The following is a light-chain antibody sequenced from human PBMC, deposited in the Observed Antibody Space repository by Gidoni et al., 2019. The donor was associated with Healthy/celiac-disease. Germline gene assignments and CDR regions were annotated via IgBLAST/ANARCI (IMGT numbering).Light chain of an antibody. CDR2: DVS. CDR3: SSYTISSTRV. J-gene: IGLJ2*01. Sequence: QSALTQPASVSGSPGQSITISCTGTSSDVGGYNYVSWYQQHPGKAPKLMIYDVSNRPYGVSNRFSGSKSGNTASLTISGLQAEDEADYYCSSYTISSTRVFGGGTKLTVL. CDR1: SSDVGGYNY. V-gene: IGLV2-14*03.